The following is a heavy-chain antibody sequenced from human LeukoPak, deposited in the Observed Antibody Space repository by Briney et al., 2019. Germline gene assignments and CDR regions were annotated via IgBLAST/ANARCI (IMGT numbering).Heavy chain of an antibody. CDR1: RGSISSYY. CDR3: ASVYSGSYLGYAFDI. CDR2: IYYSGST. D-gene: IGHD1-26*01. J-gene: IGHJ3*02. Sequence: SETLSLTCTVCRGSISSYYWSWIRQPPGKGLEWIGYIYYSGSTNYNPSLKSRVTISVDTSKNQFSLKLSSVTAADTAVYYCASVYSGSYLGYAFDIWGQGTMVTVSS. V-gene: IGHV4-59*01.